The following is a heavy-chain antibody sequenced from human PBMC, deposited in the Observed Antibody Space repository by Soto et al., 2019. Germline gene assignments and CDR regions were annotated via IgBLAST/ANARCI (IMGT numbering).Heavy chain of an antibody. CDR1: GFTFSSYG. CDR3: ARDLTTVTTYYYYYGMDV. D-gene: IGHD4-17*01. CDR2: IWYDGSNK. J-gene: IGHJ6*02. Sequence: QVQLVESGGGVVQPGRSLRLSCAASGFTFSSYGMHWVRQAPGKGLEWVAVIWYDGSNKYYADSVKGRFTISRDNSKNTLYLQMNSLRAEDTAVYYCARDLTTVTTYYYYYGMDVWDQGTTVTVSS. V-gene: IGHV3-33*01.